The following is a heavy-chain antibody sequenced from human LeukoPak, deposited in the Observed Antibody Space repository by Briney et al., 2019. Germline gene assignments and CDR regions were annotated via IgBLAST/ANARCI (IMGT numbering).Heavy chain of an antibody. D-gene: IGHD2-2*01. CDR1: GFTFSSYS. CDR3: ARERPYCSSTSCRRHAFDI. V-gene: IGHV3-21*01. J-gene: IGHJ3*02. Sequence: PGGSLRLSCAASGFTFSSYSMNWVRQAPGKGLEWVSSISSSSSYIYYADSVKGRFTISRDNAKNSLYLQMNSLRAEDTAVYYCARERPYCSSTSCRRHAFDIWGQGTMVTVSS. CDR2: ISSSSSYI.